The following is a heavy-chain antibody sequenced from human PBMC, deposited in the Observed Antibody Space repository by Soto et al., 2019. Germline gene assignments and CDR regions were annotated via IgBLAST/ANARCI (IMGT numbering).Heavy chain of an antibody. CDR2: ISSSSSYI. CDR1: GFTFSSYS. CDR3: ARVGYCSGGSCYPGGDYYYGMDV. D-gene: IGHD2-15*01. J-gene: IGHJ6*02. Sequence: EVQLVESGGGLVKPGGSLRLSCAASGFTFSSYSMNWVRQAPGKGLEWVSSISSSSSYIYYADSVKGRFTISRDNAKNSLYLQMNSLRAEDTAVYYCARVGYCSGGSCYPGGDYYYGMDVWGQGTTVTVSS. V-gene: IGHV3-21*01.